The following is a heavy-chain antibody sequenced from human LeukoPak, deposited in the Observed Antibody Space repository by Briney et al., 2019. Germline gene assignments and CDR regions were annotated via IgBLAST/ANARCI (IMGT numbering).Heavy chain of an antibody. CDR2: VYYSGST. D-gene: IGHD2-2*01. CDR1: GGSISSYY. J-gene: IGHJ6*03. Sequence: SETLSLTCTVSGGSISSYYWSWIRQPPGKGLEWIGYVYYSGSTNYNPSLKSRVTISVDTSKNQFSLKLSSVTAADTAVYYCARVLFCSSTSCSDYYYYMDVWGKGTTVPVSS. V-gene: IGHV4-59*01. CDR3: ARVLFCSSTSCSDYYYYMDV.